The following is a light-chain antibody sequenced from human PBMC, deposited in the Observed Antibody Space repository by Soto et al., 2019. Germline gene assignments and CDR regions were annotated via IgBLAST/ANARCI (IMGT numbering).Light chain of an antibody. CDR2: AAS. CDR3: QKYNSAPRT. J-gene: IGKJ1*01. V-gene: IGKV1-27*01. Sequence: DIPMTQSPSSLSASVGDRVTITCRASQGISNYLAWYQQKPGKVHKLLIYAASTLLSGVPSRFSCSGSGTDFTLTISSLQPKDVATYYCQKYNSAPRTFGQRTKVDIK. CDR1: QGISNY.